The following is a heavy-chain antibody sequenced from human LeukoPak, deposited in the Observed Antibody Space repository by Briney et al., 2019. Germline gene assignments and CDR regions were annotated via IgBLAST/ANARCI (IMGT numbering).Heavy chain of an antibody. CDR1: GGSISSGDYY. CDR2: IYYSGST. D-gene: IGHD3-22*01. J-gene: IGHJ4*02. V-gene: IGHV4-30-4*08. CDR3: ARXXXXXDNXXXYYLDY. Sequence: SETLSLTCTVSGGSISSGDYYWSWIRQPPGKGLEWIGYIYYSGSTYYNPSLKSRVTISVDTSKNQFSLKLSSVTAAVTAVVYCARXXXXXDNXXXYYLDYWGQGTLVTVS.